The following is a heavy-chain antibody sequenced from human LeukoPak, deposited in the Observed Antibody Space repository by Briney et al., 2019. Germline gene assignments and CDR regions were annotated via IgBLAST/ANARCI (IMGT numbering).Heavy chain of an antibody. CDR1: GGSFSGYY. CDR3: ARHRRYSSGWYSFVYFDY. CDR2: INHSGST. V-gene: IGHV4-34*01. Sequence: PSETLSLTCAVYGGSFSGYYWSWIRQPPGKGLEWIGEINHSGSTNYNPSLKSRVTISVDTSKNQFSLKLSSVTAADTAVYYCARHRRYSSGWYSFVYFDYWGQGTLVTVSS. D-gene: IGHD6-19*01. J-gene: IGHJ4*02.